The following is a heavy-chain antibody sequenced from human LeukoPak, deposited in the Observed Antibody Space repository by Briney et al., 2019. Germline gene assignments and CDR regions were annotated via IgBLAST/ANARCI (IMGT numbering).Heavy chain of an antibody. CDR1: GFTFSSYV. J-gene: IGHJ1*01. V-gene: IGHV3-23*01. D-gene: IGHD6-13*01. CDR2: TDGSGVGT. CDR3: TKGAAAGPKYFQH. Sequence: GGSLRLSCAASGFTFSSYVMRWVRQAPGKGLEWVSTTDGSGVGTYYADSVKGRFTISRDSSKSTLYLHMNSLRAEDTAVYYCTKGAAAGPKYFQHWGEGTLVTVSS.